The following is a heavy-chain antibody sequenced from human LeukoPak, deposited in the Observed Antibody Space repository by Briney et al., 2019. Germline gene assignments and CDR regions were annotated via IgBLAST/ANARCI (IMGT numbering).Heavy chain of an antibody. J-gene: IGHJ4*02. CDR3: AAGQLLWIYFDY. CDR2: LYSGGST. V-gene: IGHV3-66*02. D-gene: IGHD2-2*01. Sequence: GGSLKLSCAASGFTVSSKYMIWVRRAPGKGLEWVSVLYSGGSTYYADSVNGRFTISRDNSKNTLYLQMNSLRPEDTAVYYCAAGQLLWIYFDYWGQGTLVTVSS. CDR1: GFTVSSKY.